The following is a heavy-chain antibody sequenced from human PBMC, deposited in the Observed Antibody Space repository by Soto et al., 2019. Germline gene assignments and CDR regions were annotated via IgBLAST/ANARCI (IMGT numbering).Heavy chain of an antibody. CDR1: GYTFTSDW. J-gene: IGHJ4*02. CDR3: ARFYSSGLYYFDY. CDR2: IYPGHSDT. Sequence: PGESLKISCKGSGYTFTSDWIAWVRQMSGKGLEWMGSIYPGHSDTRYSPSFQGQVTISADKSINTAYLQWSSLKASDTAIYFCARFYSSGLYYFDYWGQGTLVTVSS. D-gene: IGHD6-19*01. V-gene: IGHV5-51*01.